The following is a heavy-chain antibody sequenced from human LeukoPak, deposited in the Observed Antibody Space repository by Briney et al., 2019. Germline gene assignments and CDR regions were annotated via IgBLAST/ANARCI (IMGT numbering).Heavy chain of an antibody. CDR2: ISESGGTT. CDR3: ARQWLVNG. J-gene: IGHJ4*02. D-gene: IGHD6-19*01. CDR1: GFTFSNYW. V-gene: IGHV3-23*01. Sequence: PGGSLRLSCAASGFTFSNYWMHWVRQAPGKGLEWVSSISESGGTTDYADSVKGRFTISRDNSKNTLYLQMNSLRAEDTAVYYCARQWLVNGWGQGTLVTVSS.